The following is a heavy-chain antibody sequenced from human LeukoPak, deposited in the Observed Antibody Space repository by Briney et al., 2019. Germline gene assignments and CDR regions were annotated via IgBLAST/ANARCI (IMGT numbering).Heavy chain of an antibody. V-gene: IGHV3-7*01. CDR1: GFRFSSYW. CDR2: IKENGSEK. J-gene: IGHJ3*01. D-gene: IGHD6-19*01. Sequence: PVRSLRLSCAASGFRFSSYWMNWVRQAPGKGLEWVAYIKENGSEKYYLSSVRGRFTISRDNAKNSLSLQMSGLRVEDTAVYFCARPRRQWLLLDAFDLWGPGTLVTLSS. CDR3: ARPRRQWLLLDAFDL.